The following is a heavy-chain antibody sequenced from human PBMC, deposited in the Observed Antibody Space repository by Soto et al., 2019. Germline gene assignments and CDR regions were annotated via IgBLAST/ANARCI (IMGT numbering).Heavy chain of an antibody. CDR2: ISGSGITT. D-gene: IGHD1-26*01. CDR3: SKTASGTYSES. Sequence: GGSLRLSCGASGFTFNNCGMNWVRQAPGKGLEWVSGISGSGITTYYADSVKGRFTISRDTSKNTLYLQMNSLRAEDTAVYYCSKTASGTYSESWGQGTLVTVSS. J-gene: IGHJ4*02. V-gene: IGHV3-23*01. CDR1: GFTFNNCG.